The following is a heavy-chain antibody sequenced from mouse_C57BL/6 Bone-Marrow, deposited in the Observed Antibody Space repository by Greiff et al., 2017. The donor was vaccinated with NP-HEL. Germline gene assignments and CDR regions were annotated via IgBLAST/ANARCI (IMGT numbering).Heavy chain of an antibody. V-gene: IGHV7-3*01. Sequence: EVQRVESGGGLVQPGGSLSLSCAASGFTFTDYYMSWVRQPPGKALEWLGFIRNKANGYTTEYSASVKGRFTISRDNSQSILYLQMNALGAEDSATYDCARYFSGDYGTDYWGQGTTLTVSS. D-gene: IGHD2-4*01. CDR1: GFTFTDYY. CDR3: ARYFSGDYGTDY. J-gene: IGHJ2*01. CDR2: IRNKANGYTT.